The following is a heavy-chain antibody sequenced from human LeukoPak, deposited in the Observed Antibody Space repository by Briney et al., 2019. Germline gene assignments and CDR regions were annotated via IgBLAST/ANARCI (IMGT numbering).Heavy chain of an antibody. J-gene: IGHJ5*02. CDR1: GAPLSGGFSV. V-gene: IGHV4-39*02. D-gene: IGHD4-17*01. Sequence: SGTLTLTCTVSGAPLSGGFSVWGRVRQPPGKALEWFGTISHAGTPFLHPSLKSRVTLSVDAAKSVASLALTYVTAAGSAMYFRTRDPTGIEGASISSDTWDQGILGTVSS. CDR3: TRDPTGIEGASISSDT. CDR2: ISHAGTP.